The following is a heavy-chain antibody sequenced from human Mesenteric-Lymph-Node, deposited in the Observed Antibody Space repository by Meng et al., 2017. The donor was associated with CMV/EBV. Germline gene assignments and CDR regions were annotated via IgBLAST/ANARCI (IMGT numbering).Heavy chain of an antibody. D-gene: IGHD2-21*01. V-gene: IGHV1-2*02. Sequence: ASVKVSCKASGHTFTGYYMHWVRQAPGQGLEWMGWINPNSGGTNYAQKFQGRVTMTRDTSISPAYMELSRLRSDDTAVYYCAPLFGTLDYYYYYGMDVWGQGTTVTVSS. CDR3: APLFGTLDYYYYYGMDV. CDR2: INPNSGGT. CDR1: GHTFTGYY. J-gene: IGHJ6*02.